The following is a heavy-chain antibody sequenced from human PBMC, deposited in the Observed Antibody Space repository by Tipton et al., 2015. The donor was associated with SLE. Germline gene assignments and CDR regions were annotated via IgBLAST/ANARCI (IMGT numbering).Heavy chain of an antibody. CDR3: ATGRDRRRWAF. CDR1: GFTSSSYW. D-gene: IGHD5-24*01. Sequence: SLRLSCADSGFTSSSYWMAWVRQAPGKGLEWVANIRPDGGEIFYVDSVKGRFTISRDTAKNSVYLQMDSLRVGDTAVYYCATGRDRRRWAFWGLGTLVTVSS. V-gene: IGHV3-7*01. CDR2: IRPDGGEI. J-gene: IGHJ4*02.